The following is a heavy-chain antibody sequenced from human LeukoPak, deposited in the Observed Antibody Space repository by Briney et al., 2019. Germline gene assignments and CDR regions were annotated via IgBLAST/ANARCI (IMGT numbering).Heavy chain of an antibody. J-gene: IGHJ4*02. V-gene: IGHV4-59*08. D-gene: IGHD1-26*01. CDR1: GGSISSYY. CDR2: IYNSGST. Sequence: SETLSLTCSVSGGSISSYYWTWIRQPPGKELEWIGYIYNSGSTNYNPSLKSRVTISIDTSKNQSSLKLSSVTAADTAVYYCARRSAGSQGEGFDYWGQGTLVTVSS. CDR3: ARRSAGSQGEGFDY.